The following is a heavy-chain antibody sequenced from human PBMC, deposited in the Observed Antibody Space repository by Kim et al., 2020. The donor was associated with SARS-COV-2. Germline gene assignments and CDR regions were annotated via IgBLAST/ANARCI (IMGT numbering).Heavy chain of an antibody. CDR2: ISDSGVRT. V-gene: IGHV3-23*01. Sequence: GGSLRLSCAASGFSFSTYAMSWVRQAPGKGLEWVASISDSGVRTYYAGSVRGRFTISRDNSKNTLYLQRNSLRADDTALFYCAEETYSSPTSPFDFWG. CDR1: GFSFSTYA. D-gene: IGHD3-22*01. J-gene: IGHJ4*01. CDR3: AEETYSSPTSPFDF.